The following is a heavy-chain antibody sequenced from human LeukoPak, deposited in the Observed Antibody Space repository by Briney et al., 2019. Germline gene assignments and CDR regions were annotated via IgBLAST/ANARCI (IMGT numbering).Heavy chain of an antibody. D-gene: IGHD2-15*01. CDR2: IYYSGSS. V-gene: IGHV4-39*07. J-gene: IGHJ4*02. Sequence: SETLSLTCTVSGGSISNSDYYWGWIRQPPGKGLEWIGSIYYSGSSYYNPSLKSRVTISVDTSKNQFSLKLSSVTAADTAVYYCARGRVKAYCSGGSCSDHFDYWGQGTLVTVSS. CDR1: GGSISNSDYY. CDR3: ARGRVKAYCSGGSCSDHFDY.